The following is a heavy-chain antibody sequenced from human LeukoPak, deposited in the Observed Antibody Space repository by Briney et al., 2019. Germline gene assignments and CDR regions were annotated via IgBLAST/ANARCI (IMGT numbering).Heavy chain of an antibody. CDR3: AREHSGYDSPLDY. CDR2: ISSSSSYI. CDR1: GFTFSSYS. D-gene: IGHD5-12*01. V-gene: IGHV3-21*04. Sequence: GGSLRLSCAASGFTFSSYSMNWVRQAPGKGLEWVSSISSSSSYIYYADSVKGRFTISRDNAKNSLYLQMNSLRAEDTAVYYCAREHSGYDSPLDYWGQGTLVTVSS. J-gene: IGHJ4*02.